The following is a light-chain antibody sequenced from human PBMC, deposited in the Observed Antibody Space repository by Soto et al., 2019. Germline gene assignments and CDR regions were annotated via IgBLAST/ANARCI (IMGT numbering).Light chain of an antibody. CDR2: AAS. J-gene: IGKJ1*01. CDR3: LQDYSYPWT. CDR1: QGIRND. V-gene: IGKV1-6*01. Sequence: IQMTQSPSSLSASVGDTVTFTCLASQGIRNDLGWYQQKPGKAPKLLIHAASSLESGVPTRFIGSGSGTDCTFTISSLQAEDVATYYCLQDYSYPWTFGQGTKVDIK.